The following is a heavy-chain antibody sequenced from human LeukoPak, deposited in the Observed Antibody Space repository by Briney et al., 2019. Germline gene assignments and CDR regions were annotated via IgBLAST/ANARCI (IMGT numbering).Heavy chain of an antibody. J-gene: IGHJ4*02. Sequence: GAPVKVSCKASGYTFTDYYMHWVRQAPGQGLEWMGWINPNSGGTNYAQKFRGRVTMTRDTSISTAFMELSRLRSDDTAVYYCARAGGRKDLRFGESLPLPDSHFDFWGQGALVTVSS. V-gene: IGHV1-2*02. D-gene: IGHD3-10*01. CDR2: INPNSGGT. CDR1: GYTFTDYY. CDR3: ARAGGRKDLRFGESLPLPDSHFDF.